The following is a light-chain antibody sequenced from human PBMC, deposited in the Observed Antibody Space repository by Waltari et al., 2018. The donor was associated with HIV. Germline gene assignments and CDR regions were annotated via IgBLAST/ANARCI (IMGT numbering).Light chain of an antibody. CDR1: NSDIGSYDY. J-gene: IGLJ2*01. Sequence: LTQPPSASGSPGQSVTLSCTGSNSDIGSYDYVSWYQLHPGKAPKLVISEVTKRPSGVSDRFSGPKSANTAFLTVSGLQAEDEADYHCSSFADRDGFYVLFGGGTRLTVL. CDR3: SSFADRDGFYVL. CDR2: EVT. V-gene: IGLV2-8*01.